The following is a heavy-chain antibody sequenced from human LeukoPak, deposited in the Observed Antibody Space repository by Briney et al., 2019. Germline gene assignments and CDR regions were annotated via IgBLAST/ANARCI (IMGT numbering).Heavy chain of an antibody. Sequence: GASVKVSCKASGYTFTGYYMHWVRQAPGQGLEGMGWINPNSGGTYYAQKFQGRVTMTSDTSISTAYMELSRLRSDNTAVYYCARDLYGGTSATFDYWGQGTLVTVSS. CDR1: GYTFTGYY. J-gene: IGHJ4*02. D-gene: IGHD4-23*01. V-gene: IGHV1-2*02. CDR3: ARDLYGGTSATFDY. CDR2: INPNSGGT.